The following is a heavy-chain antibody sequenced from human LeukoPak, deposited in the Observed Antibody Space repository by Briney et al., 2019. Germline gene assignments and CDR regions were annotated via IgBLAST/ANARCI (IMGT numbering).Heavy chain of an antibody. Sequence: SETLSLTCTVSGGSISSYHWSWIRQPPGKGLEWIGYIYYSGSTDYNPSLKSRVTISVDTSKNQFSLKLSSVTAADTAVYYCAREIYSYGLFDYWGQGTLVTVSS. D-gene: IGHD5-18*01. V-gene: IGHV4-59*01. CDR3: AREIYSYGLFDY. J-gene: IGHJ4*02. CDR1: GGSISSYH. CDR2: IYYSGST.